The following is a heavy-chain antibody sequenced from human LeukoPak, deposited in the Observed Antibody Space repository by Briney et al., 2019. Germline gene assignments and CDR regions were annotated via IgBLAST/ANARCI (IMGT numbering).Heavy chain of an antibody. J-gene: IGHJ4*02. D-gene: IGHD1-26*01. V-gene: IGHV4-34*01. CDR3: ARRSRGGSYYFDY. CDR2: INHSGST. Sequence: SETLSLTCAVYGGSFSGYYWSWIRQPPGKGLEWIGEINHSGSTNYNPSLKSRVTISVDTSKNQFSLELSSVTAADTAVYYCARRSRGGSYYFDYWGQGTLVTVSS. CDR1: GGSFSGYY.